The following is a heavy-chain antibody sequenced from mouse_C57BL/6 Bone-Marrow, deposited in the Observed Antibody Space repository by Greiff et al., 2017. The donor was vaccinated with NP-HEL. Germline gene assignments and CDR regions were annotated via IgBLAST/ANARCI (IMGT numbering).Heavy chain of an antibody. Sequence: QVQLQQPGAELVRPGTSVKLSCKASGYTFTSYWMHWVKQRPGQGLEWIGVIDPSDSYTNYNQKFKGKATLTVDTSSSPAYMQLSSLTSEDSAVYYCARRGSSGYWFAYWGQGTLVTVSA. V-gene: IGHV1-59*01. CDR3: ARRGSSGYWFAY. CDR1: GYTFTSYW. CDR2: IDPSDSYT. D-gene: IGHD3-2*02. J-gene: IGHJ3*01.